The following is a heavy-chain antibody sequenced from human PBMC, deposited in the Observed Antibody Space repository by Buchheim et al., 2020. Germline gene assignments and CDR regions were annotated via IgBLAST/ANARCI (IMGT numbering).Heavy chain of an antibody. D-gene: IGHD5-24*01. Sequence: QVQLVESGGGVVQPGRSLRLSCAASGFTFSSYAMHWVRQAPGKGLEWVAVISYDGSNKYYADSVKGRFTISRDNSKNTLYLQMNSLRAEDTAVYYCARDGERWLQSVAGYWGQGTL. J-gene: IGHJ4*02. CDR3: ARDGERWLQSVAGY. V-gene: IGHV3-30*04. CDR1: GFTFSSYA. CDR2: ISYDGSNK.